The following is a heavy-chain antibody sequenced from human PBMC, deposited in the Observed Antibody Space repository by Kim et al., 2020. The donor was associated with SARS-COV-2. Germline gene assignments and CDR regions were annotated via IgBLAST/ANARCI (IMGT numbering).Heavy chain of an antibody. V-gene: IGHV3-11*05. CDR1: GFTFSDYY. CDR3: ARERGIRYYDFWSGYYPYYFDY. CDR2: ISSSIIYT. Sequence: GGSLRLSCAASGFTFSDYYMSWIRQAPGKGLEWVSYISSSIIYTNYADSVKGRFTFSRDNAKNSLYLQMNSLRAEDTAVYYCARERGIRYYDFWSGYYPYYFDYWGQGTLVTVSS. J-gene: IGHJ4*02. D-gene: IGHD3-3*01.